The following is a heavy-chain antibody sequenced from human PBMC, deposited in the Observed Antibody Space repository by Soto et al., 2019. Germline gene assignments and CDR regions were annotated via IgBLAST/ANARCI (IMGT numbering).Heavy chain of an antibody. Sequence: VQLVQSAPEVKRPGAAVKVSCKTSGFTFTSYLFSWVRQDPGQGLEWMAWVHPYEGTTKVAHQFRDRLTVTTDTSAATVFMELTRLTSDDTAVYFCAREYYSTTTWIYSWGQGTLVAVSS. CDR2: VHPYEGTT. J-gene: IGHJ4*02. V-gene: IGHV1-18*04. D-gene: IGHD2-15*01. CDR3: AREYYSTTTWIYS. CDR1: GFTFTSYL.